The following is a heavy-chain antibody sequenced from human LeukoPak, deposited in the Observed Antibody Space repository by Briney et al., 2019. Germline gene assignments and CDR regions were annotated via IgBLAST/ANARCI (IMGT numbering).Heavy chain of an antibody. Sequence: SETLSLTCAVYGGSFSGYYWSWIRQPPGKGLEWIGEINHSGSTNYNPSLKSRVTISVDTSKNQFSLKLSSVTAADTAVYYCVRTSIAVAGTCWFDPWGQGTLVTVSS. J-gene: IGHJ5*02. CDR1: GGSFSGYY. V-gene: IGHV4-34*01. CDR2: INHSGST. CDR3: VRTSIAVAGTCWFDP. D-gene: IGHD6-19*01.